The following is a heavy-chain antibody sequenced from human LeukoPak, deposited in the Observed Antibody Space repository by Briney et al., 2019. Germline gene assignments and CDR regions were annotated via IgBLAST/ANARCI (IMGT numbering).Heavy chain of an antibody. CDR2: ISSSSSYI. V-gene: IGHV3-21*01. CDR3: ARASDHGDYIDY. CDR1: GFTFSSYS. D-gene: IGHD4-17*01. Sequence: GGSLRLSCAASGFTFSSYSMNWVRQAPGKGLEWVSSISSSSSYIYYADSVKGRFTISRDNAKNSLYLQMNSLRAEDTAVYYCARASDHGDYIDYWGQGTLVTVSS. J-gene: IGHJ4*02.